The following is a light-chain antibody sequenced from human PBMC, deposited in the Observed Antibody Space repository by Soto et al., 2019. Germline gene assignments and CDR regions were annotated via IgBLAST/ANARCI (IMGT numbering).Light chain of an antibody. J-gene: IGKJ5*01. CDR2: TAS. CDR1: QSISNH. CDR3: QQTDSFPIT. Sequence: DIQMTQSPSSLSASVEDRVIITCRASQSISNHINWYQQKPGKAPNLLIYTASNLQSGVPSRFSGSGSGTHFTLTISSLQPEDFGTYYCQQTDSFPITFGQGTRLEIK. V-gene: IGKV1-39*01.